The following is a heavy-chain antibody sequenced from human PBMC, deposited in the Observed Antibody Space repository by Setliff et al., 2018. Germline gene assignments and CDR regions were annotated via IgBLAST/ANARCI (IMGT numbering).Heavy chain of an antibody. Sequence: ASVKVSCKTSGYTFDDYGIAWVRQAPGQGLEWMGWISPHTGNTYYTPKLHGRVTLTTDTSARTAYMELRSLSSDDTAVYYCSRLVRYCTRTACQRLSGGEFWGQGTLVTVSS. D-gene: IGHD2-8*01. V-gene: IGHV1-18*01. J-gene: IGHJ4*02. CDR1: GYTFDDYG. CDR3: SRLVRYCTRTACQRLSGGEF. CDR2: ISPHTGNT.